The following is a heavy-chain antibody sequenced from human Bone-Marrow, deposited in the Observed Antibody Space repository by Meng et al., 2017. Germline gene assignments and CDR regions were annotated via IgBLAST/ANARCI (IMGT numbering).Heavy chain of an antibody. CDR3: ARGSSRYFDWLLYSPGAFDI. J-gene: IGHJ3*02. D-gene: IGHD3-9*01. CDR2: MNPNSGNT. Sequence: ASVKVSCKASGYRFRHHGISWMRQATGQGLEWMGWMNPNSGNTGYAQKFQGRVTITRNTSISTAYMELSSLRSEDTAVYYCARGSSRYFDWLLYSPGAFDIWGQGTMVTVSS. V-gene: IGHV1-8*01. CDR1: GYRFRHHG.